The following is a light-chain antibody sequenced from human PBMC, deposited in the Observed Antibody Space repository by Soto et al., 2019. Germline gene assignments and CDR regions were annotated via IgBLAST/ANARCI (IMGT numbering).Light chain of an antibody. Sequence: DIQMTQSPSTLSASLGDRVTITCRASQSISSGLAWYQQKPGKAPKLLIYKASSLESGVPSRFRGSGSGTEFTLTISSLQPDDFATYYCQQYHTYSYTFGQGTKLEIK. J-gene: IGKJ2*01. CDR3: QQYHTYSYT. CDR1: QSISSG. CDR2: KAS. V-gene: IGKV1-5*03.